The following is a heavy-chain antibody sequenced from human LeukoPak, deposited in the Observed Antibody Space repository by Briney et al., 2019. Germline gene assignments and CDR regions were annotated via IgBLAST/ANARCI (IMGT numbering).Heavy chain of an antibody. CDR1: GSSFTSHW. Sequence: GESLKISCKGSGSSFTSHWIGWVRQMPGKGLEWMGIIYPGDSDTKYSPSFQGQVTISADKSISTAYLQWSSLTASDTAIYYCARHGSDSGSYTSDGFDIWGQGQWSPSLQ. J-gene: IGHJ3*02. CDR2: IYPGDSDT. V-gene: IGHV5-51*01. D-gene: IGHD1-26*01. CDR3: ARHGSDSGSYTSDGFDI.